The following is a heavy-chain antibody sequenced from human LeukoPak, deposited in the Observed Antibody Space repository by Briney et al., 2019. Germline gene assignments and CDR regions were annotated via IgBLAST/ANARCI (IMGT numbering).Heavy chain of an antibody. J-gene: IGHJ4*02. Sequence: SETLSLTCTVSGGSISSYYWSWIRQPPGKGLEWIGCIYCSGSTKYNPSLKSRVTISADTSKNQFSLNLSSVTAADTAVYYCARQKSNGGPFDYWGQGTLVTVSS. D-gene: IGHD4-23*01. CDR3: ARQKSNGGPFDY. CDR1: GGSISSYY. CDR2: IYCSGST. V-gene: IGHV4-59*08.